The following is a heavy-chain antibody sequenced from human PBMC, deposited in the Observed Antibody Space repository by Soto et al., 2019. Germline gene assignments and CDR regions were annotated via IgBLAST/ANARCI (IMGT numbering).Heavy chain of an antibody. CDR1: GFDISTYG. D-gene: IGHD1-26*01. CDR3: ARAVSSATYYDCIGY. J-gene: IGHJ4*02. CDR2: IGYDGSNQ. Sequence: PGGSLRLSCEASGFDISTYGLHWVRQAPGKGLEWLACIGYDGSNQHYAASVKGRFTISRDNSRNTLYLQLNNLRADDTAVYFCARAVSSATYYDCIGYWGRGTLVTVSS. V-gene: IGHV3-30*02.